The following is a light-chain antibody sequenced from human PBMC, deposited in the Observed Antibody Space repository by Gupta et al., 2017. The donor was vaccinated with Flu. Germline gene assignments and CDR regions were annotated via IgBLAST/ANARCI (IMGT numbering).Light chain of an antibody. V-gene: IGKV1-5*03. J-gene: IGKJ1*01. CDR2: KTS. CDR1: QSITGW. CDR3: QQENSSTGT. Sequence: DIQMTQSPSTLSTSVGDRVTITCRASQSITGWLAWYQQKPGKAPKLLIYKTSNLESGVPSRFSGSGSGTEFTLTINSLQPDDFATYYCQQENSSTGTFGQGTKVEIK.